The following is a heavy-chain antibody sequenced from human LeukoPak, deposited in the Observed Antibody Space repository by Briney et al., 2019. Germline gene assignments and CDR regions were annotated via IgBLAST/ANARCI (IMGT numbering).Heavy chain of an antibody. J-gene: IGHJ6*03. Sequence: ASVTVSCKASGYTFTSYDINWVRQATGQGLEWMGWMNPNSGNTGYAQKFQGRVTMTRNTSISTAYMELSSLRSEDTAVYYCARVGLYYDFWSGYYKYMGAYYYYYYYMDVWGKGTTVTVSS. CDR3: ARVGLYYDFWSGYYKYMGAYYYYYYYMDV. CDR2: MNPNSGNT. D-gene: IGHD3-3*01. V-gene: IGHV1-8*01. CDR1: GYTFTSYD.